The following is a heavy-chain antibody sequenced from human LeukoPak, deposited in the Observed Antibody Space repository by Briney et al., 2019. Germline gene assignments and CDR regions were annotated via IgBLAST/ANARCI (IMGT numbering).Heavy chain of an antibody. CDR2: INHSGST. CDR3: ARSSNWVHFDY. J-gene: IGHJ4*02. Sequence: TSETLSLTCAVYGGSFSGYYWSWIRQPPGKGLEWIGEINHSGSTNYNPSLKSRVTISVDTSKNQFSLKLSSVTAADTAVYYCARSSNWVHFDYWGQGTLVTVSS. V-gene: IGHV4-34*01. D-gene: IGHD7-27*01. CDR1: GGSFSGYY.